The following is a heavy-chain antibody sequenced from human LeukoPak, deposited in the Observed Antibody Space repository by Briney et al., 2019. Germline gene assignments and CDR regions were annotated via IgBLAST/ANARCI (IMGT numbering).Heavy chain of an antibody. Sequence: GESLKISRKGYGYSVTSYWIGWVRQIPGKGLEWMGIIYPGDSDTRYSPSFQGQVPISADKSLSTAYLQWSSLKASDTAMYYCARSEDGYNVLFDYWGQGTLVTVSS. D-gene: IGHD5-24*01. CDR2: IYPGDSDT. V-gene: IGHV5-51*06. CDR1: GYSVTSYW. J-gene: IGHJ4*02. CDR3: ARSEDGYNVLFDY.